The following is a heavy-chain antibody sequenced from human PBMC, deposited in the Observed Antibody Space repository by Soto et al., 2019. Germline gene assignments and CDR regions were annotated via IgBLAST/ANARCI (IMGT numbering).Heavy chain of an antibody. CDR2: IYYSGST. CDR1: GGSISSYY. D-gene: IGHD4-4*01. CDR3: ARSGTTVTNWFDP. V-gene: IGHV4-59*01. Sequence: SETLSLTCTVSGGSISSYYWSWIRQPPGKGLEWIGYIYYSGSTNYNPSLKSRVTISVDTSKNQFSLKLSSVTAADTAVYYCARSGTTVTNWFDPWGQGTLVTVSS. J-gene: IGHJ5*02.